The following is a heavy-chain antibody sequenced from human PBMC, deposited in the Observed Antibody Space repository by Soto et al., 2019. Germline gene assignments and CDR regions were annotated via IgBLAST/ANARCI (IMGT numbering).Heavy chain of an antibody. CDR3: ARADY. CDR2: INQDGSEK. Sequence: PGGSLRLSCAVSGFTFSNYWMSWVRQAPGKGLEWVANINQDGSEKYYVGSVKGRFTISRDSAKNSLYLQMNSLRAEDTAVYYCARADYWGQGTLVTVSS. V-gene: IGHV3-7*05. CDR1: GFTFSNYW. J-gene: IGHJ4*02.